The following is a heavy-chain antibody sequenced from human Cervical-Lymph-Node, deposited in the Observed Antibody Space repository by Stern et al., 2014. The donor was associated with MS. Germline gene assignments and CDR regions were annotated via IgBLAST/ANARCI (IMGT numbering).Heavy chain of an antibody. CDR2: INPNSGGT. D-gene: IGHD6-6*01. V-gene: IGHV1-2*04. Sequence: QMQLVQSGAEVKKPGASVKVSCKASGYTFTGYYMHWVRQAPGQGLEWMGLINPNSGGTNYAQKFQGWVTMTRDTSISTAYMELSRLRSDDTAVYYCARESIAAYYYYYGMDVWGQGTTVTVSS. CDR1: GYTFTGYY. J-gene: IGHJ6*02. CDR3: ARESIAAYYYYYGMDV.